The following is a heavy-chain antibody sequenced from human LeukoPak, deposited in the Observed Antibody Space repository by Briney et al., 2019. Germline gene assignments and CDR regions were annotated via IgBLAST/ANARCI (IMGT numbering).Heavy chain of an antibody. D-gene: IGHD2-15*01. Sequence: ASVKVSCKASGYTFTGYYMHWVRQAPGQGLEWMGWINPNSGGTNYAQKFQGRVTMTRDTSISTAYMELSRLRSDDTAVYYCARDVAGYCSGGSCYSLYYFDYWGQGTLVTVSS. J-gene: IGHJ4*02. V-gene: IGHV1-2*02. CDR2: INPNSGGT. CDR3: ARDVAGYCSGGSCYSLYYFDY. CDR1: GYTFTGYY.